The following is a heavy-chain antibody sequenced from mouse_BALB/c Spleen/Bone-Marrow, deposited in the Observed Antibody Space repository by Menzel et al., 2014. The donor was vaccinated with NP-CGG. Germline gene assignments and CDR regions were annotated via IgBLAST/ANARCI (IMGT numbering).Heavy chain of an antibody. CDR1: GFNIKDTY. CDR2: IDPANGNT. CDR3: AFYYYGSSLFAY. D-gene: IGHD1-1*01. J-gene: IGHJ3*01. V-gene: IGHV14-3*02. Sequence: EVKVEESGAELVKPGASVKLSCTASGFNIKDTYMHWVKQRPEQGLEWIGRIDPANGNTKYDPKFQGKATITADTSSNTAYLQLSSLTSEDTVVYYCAFYYYGSSLFAYWGQGTLVTVSA.